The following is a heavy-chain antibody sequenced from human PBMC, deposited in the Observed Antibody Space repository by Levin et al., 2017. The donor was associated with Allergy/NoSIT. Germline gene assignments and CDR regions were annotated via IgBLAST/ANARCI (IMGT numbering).Heavy chain of an antibody. V-gene: IGHV4-61*01. D-gene: IGHD3-10*01. Sequence: SETLSLTCTVSGGSVSSGSYYWSWIRQPPGKGLEWIGYIYYSGSTNYNPSLKSRVTISVDTSKNQFSLKLSSVTAADTAVYYCARDLQYYGSGSYYNPRPGYYYGMDVWGQGTTVTVSS. J-gene: IGHJ6*02. CDR3: ARDLQYYGSGSYYNPRPGYYYGMDV. CDR2: IYYSGST. CDR1: GGSVSSGSYY.